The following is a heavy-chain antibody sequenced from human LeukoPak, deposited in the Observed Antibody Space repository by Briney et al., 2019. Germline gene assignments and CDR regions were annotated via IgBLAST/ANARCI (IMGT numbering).Heavy chain of an antibody. CDR1: GYSFTSYW. Sequence: GESLKISCKGSGYSFTSYWIGWVRQMPGKGLEWMGIIYPGDSDTRYSPSFQGQVTISADKSISTAYLQWSSLKASDTAMYYCARTKGDHYYDSSGYIDYWGQGTLVTVSS. V-gene: IGHV5-51*01. CDR2: IYPGDSDT. J-gene: IGHJ4*02. CDR3: ARTKGDHYYDSSGYIDY. D-gene: IGHD3-22*01.